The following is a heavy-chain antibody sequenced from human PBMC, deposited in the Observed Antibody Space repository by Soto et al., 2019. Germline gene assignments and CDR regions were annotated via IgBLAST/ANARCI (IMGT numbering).Heavy chain of an antibody. D-gene: IGHD2-2*01. J-gene: IGHJ4*02. CDR2: INTYSGNT. V-gene: IGHV1-18*04. CDR3: AGGQGSLIPYYFDS. Sequence: QVQLVQSGAEVKKPGASVRVSCKASEHTFTNYGINWVRLAPGQGLEWMGWINTYSGNTIYAQKFRDRLTITTDTSTNTASMELRSLTSDDTAVFYCAGGQGSLIPYYFDSWGQGTLVTVSS. CDR1: EHTFTNYG.